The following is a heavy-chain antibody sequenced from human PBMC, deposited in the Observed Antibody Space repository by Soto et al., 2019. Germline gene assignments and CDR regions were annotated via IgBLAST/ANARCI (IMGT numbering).Heavy chain of an antibody. CDR1: GGTFSSYT. J-gene: IGHJ4*02. CDR3: ARDFRV. V-gene: IGHV1-69*08. Sequence: QVQLVQSGAEVKKPGSSVKVSCKASGGTFSSYTVNWVRQAPGQGLEWMGRIIPIPGIANYAHEFQGRGTITADKATSTAYRELSRLRAEDTAVYYCARDFRVWGQGTQVTVSS. CDR2: IIPIPGIA.